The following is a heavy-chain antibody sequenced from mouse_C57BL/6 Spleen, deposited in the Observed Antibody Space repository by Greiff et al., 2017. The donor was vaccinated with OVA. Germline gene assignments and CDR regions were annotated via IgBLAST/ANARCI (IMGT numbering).Heavy chain of an antibody. CDR1: GFTFSDYG. D-gene: IGHD2-4*01. V-gene: IGHV5-17*01. Sequence: EVQLQESGGGLVKPGGSLKLSCAASGFTFSDYGMHWVRQAPEKGLEWVAYISSGSSTIYYADTVKGRFTISRDNAKNTLFLQMTSLRSEDTAMYYCARYDYDRYYFDYWGQGTTLTVSS. J-gene: IGHJ2*01. CDR2: ISSGSSTI. CDR3: ARYDYDRYYFDY.